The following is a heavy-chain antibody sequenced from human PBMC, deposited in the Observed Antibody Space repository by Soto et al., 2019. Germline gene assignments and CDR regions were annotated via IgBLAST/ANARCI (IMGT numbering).Heavy chain of an antibody. V-gene: IGHV3-30-3*01. CDR3: ARDYGGHPELYAFDI. CDR2: ISYDGSNK. D-gene: IGHD4-17*01. J-gene: IGHJ3*02. CDR1: GFTFSSYA. Sequence: GGSLRLACAASGFTFSSYAMHWVRQGPGKGLEWVAVISYDGSNKYYADSVKGRFTISRDNSKNTLYLQMNSLRAEDTAVYCCARDYGGHPELYAFDIWGPGTMVTVSS.